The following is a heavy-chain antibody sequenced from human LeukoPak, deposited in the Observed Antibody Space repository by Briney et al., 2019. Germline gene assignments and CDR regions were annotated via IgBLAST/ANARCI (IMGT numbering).Heavy chain of an antibody. CDR1: GGSFSGYY. J-gene: IGHJ4*02. Sequence: SETLSLTCAVYGGSFSGYYWSWIRQPPGKGLEWIGEINHSGSTNYNPSLKSRVTISVDTSKNQFSLKLSSVTAADTAVYYCASSSMIVVVPEYWGQGTLVTVSS. V-gene: IGHV4-34*01. CDR2: INHSGST. D-gene: IGHD3-22*01. CDR3: ASSSMIVVVPEY.